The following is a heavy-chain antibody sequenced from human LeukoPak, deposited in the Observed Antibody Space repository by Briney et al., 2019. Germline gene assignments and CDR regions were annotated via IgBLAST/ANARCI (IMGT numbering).Heavy chain of an antibody. J-gene: IGHJ4*02. V-gene: IGHV3-30-3*01. CDR1: GFTFNTYP. CDR3: AREGGKYYYDSRPPFDY. CDR2: ISFDGSNT. Sequence: GGSLRLSCAASGFTFNTYPIHWVRQTPGKGLEWVAVISFDGSNTYYADSVKGRFTVSRDNSKNTLFLQMNSLRAEDTAMYYCAREGGKYYYDSRPPFDYWGQGTLVTVSS. D-gene: IGHD3-22*01.